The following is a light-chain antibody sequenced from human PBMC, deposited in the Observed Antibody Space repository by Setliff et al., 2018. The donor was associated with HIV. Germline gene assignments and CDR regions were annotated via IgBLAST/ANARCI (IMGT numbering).Light chain of an antibody. V-gene: IGLV3-1*01. Sequence: SYELTQPPSVSVSPGQTASITCSGDNLGDKYACWYQQKPGQSPLLVIYQDTKRPSGIPERFSASNSGNTATLTISGTQSVDAADYYCQAWDTTTNYVFGTGTKVTVL. CDR3: QAWDTTTNYV. J-gene: IGLJ1*01. CDR1: NLGDKY. CDR2: QDT.